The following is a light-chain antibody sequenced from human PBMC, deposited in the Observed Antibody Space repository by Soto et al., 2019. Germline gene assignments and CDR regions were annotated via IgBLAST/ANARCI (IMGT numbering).Light chain of an antibody. Sequence: QSVLTQPPSVSGAPGQRVTISCTGSSSNIGAGYDGHWYQQFPGTAPKLLISGNTNRPSGVPDRFSGSKSGSSASLAITGLQAEDEAEYHCQSYDSSLSGYVFGRGTKVTVL. CDR3: QSYDSSLSGYV. V-gene: IGLV1-40*01. CDR2: GNT. CDR1: SSNIGAGYD. J-gene: IGLJ1*01.